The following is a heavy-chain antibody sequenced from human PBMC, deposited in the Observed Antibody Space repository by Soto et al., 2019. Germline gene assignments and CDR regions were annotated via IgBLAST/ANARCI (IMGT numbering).Heavy chain of an antibody. CDR3: ASELGRPYGMDV. D-gene: IGHD1-26*01. J-gene: IGHJ6*02. CDR1: GFTFGDYY. CDR2: ISSSGSTI. V-gene: IGHV3-11*01. Sequence: SGGSLRLSCAASGFTFGDYYMSWIRQAPGKGLEWVSYISSSGSTIYYADSVKGRFTISRDNAKNSLYLQMNSLRAEDTAVYYCASELGRPYGMDVWGQGTTVTVSS.